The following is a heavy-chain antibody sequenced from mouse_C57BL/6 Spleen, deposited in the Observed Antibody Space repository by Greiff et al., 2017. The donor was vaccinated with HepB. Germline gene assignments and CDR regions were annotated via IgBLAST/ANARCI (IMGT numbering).Heavy chain of an antibody. J-gene: IGHJ2*01. CDR2: ISYSGST. CDR3: ARRGAYGNHFDY. Sequence: EVKLVESGPGMVKPSQSLSLTCTVTGYSITSGYDWHWIRHFPGNKLEWMGYISYSGSTNYNPSLKSRISITHDTSKNHFFLKLNSVTTEDTATYYCARRGAYGNHFDYWGQGTTLTVSS. V-gene: IGHV3-1*01. D-gene: IGHD2-1*01. CDR1: GYSITSGYD.